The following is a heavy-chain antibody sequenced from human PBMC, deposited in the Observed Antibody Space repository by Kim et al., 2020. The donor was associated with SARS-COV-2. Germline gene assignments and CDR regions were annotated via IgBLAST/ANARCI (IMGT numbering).Heavy chain of an antibody. Sequence: ASVKVSCKASGYTFTGYYMHWVRQAPGQGLEWMGWINPNSGGINYAQKFQGRVTMTRDTSISTAYMELSRLRSDDTAVYYCARAGFFWSGPYGMDVWGQGTTVTVSS. D-gene: IGHD3-3*01. CDR1: GYTFTGYY. V-gene: IGHV1-2*02. J-gene: IGHJ6*02. CDR2: INPNSGGI. CDR3: ARAGFFWSGPYGMDV.